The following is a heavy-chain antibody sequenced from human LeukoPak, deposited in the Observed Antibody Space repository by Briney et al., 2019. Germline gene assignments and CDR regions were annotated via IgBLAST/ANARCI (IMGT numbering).Heavy chain of an antibody. J-gene: IGHJ4*02. V-gene: IGHV7-4-1*02. CDR1: GYTFTNYT. CDR2: INTNTGNP. CDR3: ARPYYYDSSNYAAGFDY. D-gene: IGHD3-22*01. Sequence: ASVKVSCKASGYTFTNYTLNWVRQAPGQGLEWMGWINTNTGNPTYAQGFTGRFVFSLDASVSTAYLQISSLKAEDTAVYFCARPYYYDSSNYAAGFDYWGQGTLVTVSS.